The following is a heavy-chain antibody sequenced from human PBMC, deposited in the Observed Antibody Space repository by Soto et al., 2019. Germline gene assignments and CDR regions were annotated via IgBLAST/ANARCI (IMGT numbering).Heavy chain of an antibody. CDR3: VKSTRGDFWSGYSHFDY. D-gene: IGHD3-3*01. CDR1: GFTFSSYA. CDR2: ISGSGGST. V-gene: IGHV3-23*01. J-gene: IGHJ4*02. Sequence: PGGSLRLSCSASGFTFSSYAMSWVRQAPGKGLEWVSAISGSGGSTYYADSVKGRFTISRDNSKNTLYLQMNSLRAEDTAVYYCVKSTRGDFWSGYSHFDYWGQGTLVTAPQ.